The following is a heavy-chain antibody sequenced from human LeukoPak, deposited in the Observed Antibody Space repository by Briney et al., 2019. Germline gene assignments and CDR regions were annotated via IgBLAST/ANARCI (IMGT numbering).Heavy chain of an antibody. CDR2: ISGSGGGT. V-gene: IGHV3-23*01. CDR1: GFTFGTYA. Sequence: GGSLRLSCAASGFTFGTYAMSWVRQAPGKGLEWVSGISGSGGGTYFADSVKGRFTISRDNSKNTLYLQMNSLRAEDTAVFYCARANYAYVWGTYRYTHIDYWGQGTPVTVSS. CDR3: ARANYAYVWGTYRYTHIDY. D-gene: IGHD3-16*02. J-gene: IGHJ4*02.